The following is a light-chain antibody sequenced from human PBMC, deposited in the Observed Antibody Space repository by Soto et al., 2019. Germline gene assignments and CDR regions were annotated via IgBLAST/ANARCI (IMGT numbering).Light chain of an antibody. CDR2: DDN. Sequence: QSVMTQPPSVSAAPGQKVTISCSGSSSNIGGNSVSWYQQHPGTDPQLLIYDDNKRPSGIPDRFSGSKSVTSATLGITGFQTGDEADDYCGSWDSSLSAYVFGTGTKLTVL. CDR3: GSWDSSLSAYV. CDR1: SSNIGGNS. V-gene: IGLV1-51*01. J-gene: IGLJ1*01.